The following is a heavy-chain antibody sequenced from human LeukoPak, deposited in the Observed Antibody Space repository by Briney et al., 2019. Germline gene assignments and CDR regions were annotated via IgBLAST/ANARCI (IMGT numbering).Heavy chain of an antibody. J-gene: IGHJ6*03. CDR3: ARNAFYCMDV. D-gene: IGHD2-2*01. CDR2: IYQSGST. V-gene: IGHV4-4*02. CDR1: SGSISSTNW. Sequence: SETLSLTCAVSSGSISSTNWWSWVRQPPGKGLEWIGEIYQSGSTSYNPSLESRVTISVDKSKSQFSLKLNSVTAADTAVYYCARNAFYCMDVWGKGTTVTVSS.